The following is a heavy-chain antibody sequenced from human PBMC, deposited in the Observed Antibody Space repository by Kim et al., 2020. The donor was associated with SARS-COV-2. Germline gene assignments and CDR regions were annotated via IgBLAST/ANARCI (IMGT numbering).Heavy chain of an antibody. CDR3: TRDLGDVLLWFGDYYYGMDV. D-gene: IGHD3-10*01. Sequence: GGSLRLSCTASGFTFGDYAMSWFRQAPGKGLEWVGFIRSKAYGGTTEYAASVKGRFTISRDDSKSIAYLQMNSLKTEDTAVYYCTRDLGDVLLWFGDYYYGMDVWGQGTTVTVSS. J-gene: IGHJ6*02. V-gene: IGHV3-49*03. CDR1: GFTFGDYA. CDR2: IRSKAYGGTT.